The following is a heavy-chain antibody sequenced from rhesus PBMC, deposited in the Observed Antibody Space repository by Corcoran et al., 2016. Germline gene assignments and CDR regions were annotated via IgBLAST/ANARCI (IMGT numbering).Heavy chain of an antibody. CDR2: IYGSGGRT. D-gene: IGHD3-9*01. CDR1: GGSISSNY. V-gene: IGHV4-160*01. CDR3: ARVPYEDDYWYGDAFDF. J-gene: IGHJ3*01. Sequence: QVQLQESGPGLVKPSETLSLTCAVSGGSISSNYWSWIRQPPGKGLDWIGRIYGSGGRTENKPSLKNRVNITTDTAKNQFFLKLSSVTAADTAVYYCARVPYEDDYWYGDAFDFWGQGLRVTVSS.